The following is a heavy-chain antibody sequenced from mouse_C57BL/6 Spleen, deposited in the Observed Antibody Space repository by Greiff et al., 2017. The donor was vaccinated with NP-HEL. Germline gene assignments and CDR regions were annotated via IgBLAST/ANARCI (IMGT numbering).Heavy chain of an antibody. CDR1: GYTFTSYG. D-gene: IGHD1-1*01. CDR2: IYPRSGNT. CDR3: ARIPRYYYGSSYGWYFDV. V-gene: IGHV1-81*01. J-gene: IGHJ1*03. Sequence: VKLVESGAELARPGASVKLSCKASGYTFTSYGISWVKQRTGQGLEWIGEIYPRSGNTYYNEKFKGKATLTADRSSSTAYMELRSLTSEDSAVYFCARIPRYYYGSSYGWYFDVWGTGTTVTVSS.